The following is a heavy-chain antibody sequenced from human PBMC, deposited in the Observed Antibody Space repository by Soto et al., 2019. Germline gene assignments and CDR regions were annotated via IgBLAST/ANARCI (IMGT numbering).Heavy chain of an antibody. CDR1: GSTFSSYA. J-gene: IGHJ6*03. CDR3: AKDGVRYSTTMLDYYYMDV. Sequence: GGSLRLSCAASGSTFSSYAMSWVRQAPGKGLEWVSAISGSGGSTYYADSVKGRFTISRDNSKNTLYLQMNSLRAEDTAVYYSAKDGVRYSTTMLDYYYMDVWGKGTTVTVSS. CDR2: ISGSGGST. V-gene: IGHV3-23*01. D-gene: IGHD4-4*01.